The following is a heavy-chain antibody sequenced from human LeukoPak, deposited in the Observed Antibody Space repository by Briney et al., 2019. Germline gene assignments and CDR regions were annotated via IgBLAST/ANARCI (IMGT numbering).Heavy chain of an antibody. J-gene: IGHJ5*02. D-gene: IGHD3-22*01. CDR2: MYYTGTT. V-gene: IGHV4-31*02. Sequence: LRLSCAASGFTFTSESMNWVRQAPGKGLEWIGYMYYTGTTYSNPALESRVTISVDTPKTQFSLRLSSVTAADTAVYYCARVIRDSGGYYHWFDPWSQGTLVTVSS. CDR1: GFTFTSES. CDR3: ARVIRDSGGYYHWFDP.